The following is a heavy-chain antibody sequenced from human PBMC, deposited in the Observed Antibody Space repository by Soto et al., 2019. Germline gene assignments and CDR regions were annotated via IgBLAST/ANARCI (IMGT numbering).Heavy chain of an antibody. CDR3: ARGNIVVVPAAHGRIAAAGKKNGPTPPDY. J-gene: IGHJ4*02. Sequence: HPGGSLRLSCAASGFTFSSYAMHWVRQAPGKGLEWVAVISYDGSNKYYADSVKGRFTISRDNSKNTLYLQMNSLRAEDTAVYYRARGNIVVVPAAHGRIAAAGKKNGPTPPDYWGQGTLVTVSS. V-gene: IGHV3-30-3*01. CDR2: ISYDGSNK. CDR1: GFTFSSYA. D-gene: IGHD2-2*01.